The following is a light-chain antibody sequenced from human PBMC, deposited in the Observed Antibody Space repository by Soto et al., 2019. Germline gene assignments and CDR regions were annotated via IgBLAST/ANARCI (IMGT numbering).Light chain of an antibody. CDR3: QQRSNWPPYT. J-gene: IGKJ2*01. V-gene: IGKV3-11*01. CDR2: DAS. CDR1: QSVSSY. Sequence: EIVLTQSPATLSLSPGERATLSCRASQSVSSYLAWYQQKPGQAPRLLLYDASNRATGIPARFNGSESGTDFTLTISSLEPEDFAVYYCQQRSNWPPYTFGQGTKLEIK.